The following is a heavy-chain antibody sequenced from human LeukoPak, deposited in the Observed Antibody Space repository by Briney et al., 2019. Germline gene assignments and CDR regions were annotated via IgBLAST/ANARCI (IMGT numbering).Heavy chain of an antibody. V-gene: IGHV1-69*05. CDR2: IIPIFGTA. J-gene: IGHJ3*02. CDR3: ARERDGYRSSAFDI. Sequence: GSSVKVSCKASGGTFSSYAISWVRQAPGQGLEWMGRIIPIFGTANYAQKFQGRVTITTDESTSTAYMELSSLRSEDTAVYYCARERDGYRSSAFDIWGQGTMVTVSS. CDR1: GGTFSSYA. D-gene: IGHD5-24*01.